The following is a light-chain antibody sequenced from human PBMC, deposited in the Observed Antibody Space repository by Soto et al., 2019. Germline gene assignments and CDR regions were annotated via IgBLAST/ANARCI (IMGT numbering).Light chain of an antibody. V-gene: IGLV2-14*01. CDR2: EVS. CDR3: SSSTSSSTLWV. Sequence: QSALTQPASVSGSPGQSITISCTGTSSDVGGYNYVSWYQQHPGKAPKLMIYEVSNRPSGVSNRFSGSKSGNTASLTISGLQAEDEADYYCSSSTSSSTLWVFGGGTKLSVL. CDR1: SSDVGGYNY. J-gene: IGLJ3*02.